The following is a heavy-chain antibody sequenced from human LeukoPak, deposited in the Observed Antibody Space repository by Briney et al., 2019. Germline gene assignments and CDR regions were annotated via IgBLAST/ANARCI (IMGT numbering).Heavy chain of an antibody. J-gene: IGHJ4*02. CDR2: IYYSGST. D-gene: IGHD5-12*01. V-gene: IGHV4-39*07. CDR1: GGSISSSSYY. Sequence: SETLSLTCTVSGGSISSSSYYWGWIRQPPGKGLEWIGSIYYSGSTYYNPSLKSRVTISVDTSKNQFSLKLSSVTAADTAVYYCARADGYDPVDYWGQGTLVTVSS. CDR3: ARADGYDPVDY.